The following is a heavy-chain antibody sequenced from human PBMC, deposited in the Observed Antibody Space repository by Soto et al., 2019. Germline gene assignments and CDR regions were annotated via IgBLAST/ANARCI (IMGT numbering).Heavy chain of an antibody. CDR1: GFTFSSYS. D-gene: IGHD3-10*01. Sequence: PGGSLRLSCAASGFTFSSYSMNWVRQAPGEGREWLASISYDGKNIYYADSVKGRFTISKDNSKNSLYLRLTSLTVEDTATYSCARDYGALPADRFQFWGQGTLVTVSS. CDR3: ARDYGALPADRFQF. V-gene: IGHV3-30*03. J-gene: IGHJ1*01. CDR2: ISYDGKNI.